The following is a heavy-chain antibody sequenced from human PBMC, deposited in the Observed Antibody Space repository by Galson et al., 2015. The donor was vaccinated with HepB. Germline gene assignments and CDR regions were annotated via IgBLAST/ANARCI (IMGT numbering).Heavy chain of an antibody. V-gene: IGHV3-15*07. Sequence: SLRLSCAASGFTFSNAWMNWVRQAPGKGLEWVGRIKSKTDGGTTDYAAPVKGRFTISRDDSKNTLYLQMNSLKTEDTAVYYCTTWLVLYYYDSSPLGLWGRGTLVTVSS. CDR1: GFTFSNAW. CDR3: TTWLVLYYYDSSPLGL. D-gene: IGHD3-22*01. J-gene: IGHJ2*01. CDR2: IKSKTDGGTT.